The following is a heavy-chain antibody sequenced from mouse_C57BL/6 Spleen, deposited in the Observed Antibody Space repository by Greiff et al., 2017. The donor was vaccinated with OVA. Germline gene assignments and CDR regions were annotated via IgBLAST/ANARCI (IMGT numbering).Heavy chain of an antibody. CDR2: IWSGGST. CDR1: GFSLTSYG. V-gene: IGHV2-2*01. J-gene: IGHJ4*01. D-gene: IGHD2-3*01. CDR3: SRSFGYFYSMDY. Sequence: QVQLQQSGPGLVQPSQCLSISCTASGFSLTSYGVHWVRQSPGKGLEWLGVIWSGGSTNNNTALISRLGISTDNTKCQVFYKMHSLQADDTAIYYCSRSFGYFYSMDYWGQGTSVTVSS.